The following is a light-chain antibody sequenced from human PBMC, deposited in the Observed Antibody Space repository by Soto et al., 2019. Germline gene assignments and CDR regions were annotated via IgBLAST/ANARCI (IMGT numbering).Light chain of an antibody. CDR3: QQYNNWSRT. V-gene: IGKV3-15*01. CDR1: QSVSIL. J-gene: IGKJ1*01. Sequence: EIQMTQSPATLSGSPGERATLSCRASQSVSILLAWYQQKPGKAPKLLIHGASTRATGVPARFSGCGSGTEFTLTISSLQSDDFAAYYCQQYNNWSRTFGQGTKVDIK. CDR2: GAS.